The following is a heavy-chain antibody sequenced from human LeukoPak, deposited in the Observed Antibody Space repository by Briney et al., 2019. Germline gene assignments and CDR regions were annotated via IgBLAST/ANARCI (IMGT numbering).Heavy chain of an antibody. D-gene: IGHD6-19*01. CDR3: ARDSSVAGTSFDY. V-gene: IGHV4-39*07. Sequence: SETLSLTCTVSGGSIGSSSYYWGWIRQPPGKGLEWIGSIYYSGSTYYNPSLKSRVTISVDTSKNLFSLKLSSVTAADTAVYYCARDSSVAGTSFDYWGQGTLVTVSS. CDR1: GGSIGSSSYY. CDR2: IYYSGST. J-gene: IGHJ4*02.